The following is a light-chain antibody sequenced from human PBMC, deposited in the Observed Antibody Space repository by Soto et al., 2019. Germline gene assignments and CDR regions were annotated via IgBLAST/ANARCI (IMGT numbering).Light chain of an antibody. J-gene: IGLJ7*01. CDR2: RNN. Sequence: QSVLTQPPSASGTPGQRVTISCSGSSSNIGSNYVYWYQQLPGTAPKLLIYRNNQRPSGVPDRFSGSKSGTSASLAISGLRSEDEADYYCVAWDDSLSGPVFGGGTQLTVL. V-gene: IGLV1-47*01. CDR1: SSNIGSNY. CDR3: VAWDDSLSGPV.